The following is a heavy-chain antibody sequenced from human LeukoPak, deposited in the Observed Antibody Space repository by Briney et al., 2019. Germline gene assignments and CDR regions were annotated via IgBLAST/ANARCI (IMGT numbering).Heavy chain of an antibody. D-gene: IGHD3-10*01. V-gene: IGHV3-33*08. CDR3: ARDVGHFDASGSYYDY. J-gene: IGHJ4*02. CDR1: GFTFSGYG. Sequence: GRSLRLSCAASGFTFSGYGMHWVRQAPGKGLEWVAVIWYDGSKTYYADSVKGRFTISRDTPKNTLYLEMNSLRAEDTAVYYCARDVGHFDASGSYYDYWGQGTLVTVSS. CDR2: IWYDGSKT.